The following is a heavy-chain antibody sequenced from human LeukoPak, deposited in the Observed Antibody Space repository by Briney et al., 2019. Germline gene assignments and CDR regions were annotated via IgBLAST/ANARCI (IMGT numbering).Heavy chain of an antibody. J-gene: IGHJ6*03. CDR2: IIPIFGTA. CDR3: AREYSNWGANYYYYYMDV. Sequence: GSSVKVSCKPSRGPFSSYAISWVRQAPGQGLEWMGRIIPIFGTANYAQKFQGRVTITTDESTSTAYMELSSLRSEDTAVYYCAREYSNWGANYYYYYMDVWGKGTTVTVA. V-gene: IGHV1-69*05. CDR1: RGPFSSYA. D-gene: IGHD4-11*01.